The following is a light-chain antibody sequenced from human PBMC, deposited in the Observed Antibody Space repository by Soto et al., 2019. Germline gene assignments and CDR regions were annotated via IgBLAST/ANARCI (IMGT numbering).Light chain of an antibody. Sequence: DIVMTQSPDSLTVSLGERATINCTSSQTIFYSSNNRNYLAWYQQRPGQPPKLLIYWASTRESGVPDRFSGSGSATDFTLTISSLQTEDVALYYCQQYYNFPRTCGQGTKVDIK. CDR3: QQYYNFPRT. CDR2: WAS. CDR1: QTIFYSSNNRNY. V-gene: IGKV4-1*01. J-gene: IGKJ1*01.